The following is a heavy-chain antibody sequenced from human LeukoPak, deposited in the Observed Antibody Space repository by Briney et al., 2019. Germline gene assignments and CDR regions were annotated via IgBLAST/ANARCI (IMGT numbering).Heavy chain of an antibody. CDR3: ARGGLGYGDYNDGDY. D-gene: IGHD4-17*01. Sequence: GGSLRLSCVASGFTFSRYWMGWVRQAPGKGLEWVANIKQDGSEKYYVDSVKGRFTISRDNARNSLYLQMNSLRAEDTAVYYCARGGLGYGDYNDGDYWGQGTLVTVSS. CDR1: GFTFSRYW. J-gene: IGHJ4*02. CDR2: IKQDGSEK. V-gene: IGHV3-7*01.